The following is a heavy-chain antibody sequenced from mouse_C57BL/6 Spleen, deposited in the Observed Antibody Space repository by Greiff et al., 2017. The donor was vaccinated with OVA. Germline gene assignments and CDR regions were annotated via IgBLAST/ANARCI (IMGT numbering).Heavy chain of an antibody. J-gene: IGHJ4*01. CDR2: IDPEDGET. CDR3: ARLITTVVGAMDY. V-gene: IGHV14-2*01. D-gene: IGHD1-1*01. Sequence: EVHLVESGAELVKPGASVKLSCTASGFNIKDYYMHWVKQRTEQGLEWIGRIDPEDGETKYAPKFQGKATITADTSSNTAYLQLSSLTSEDTAVYYCARLITTVVGAMDYWGQGTSVTVSS. CDR1: GFNIKDYY.